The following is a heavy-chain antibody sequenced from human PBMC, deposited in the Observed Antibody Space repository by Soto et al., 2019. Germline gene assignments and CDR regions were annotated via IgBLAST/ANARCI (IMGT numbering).Heavy chain of an antibody. CDR2: IYPGDSDT. CDR1: GYSFTSYW. Sequence: GESLKISCKGSGYSFTSYWIGWVRQMPGKGLEWMGIIYPGDSDTRYSPSFQGQVTISADKSISTAYLQWSSLKASDTAMYYCARQQQLVRVPNYGMDVWGQGTTVTVAS. V-gene: IGHV5-51*01. J-gene: IGHJ6*02. CDR3: ARQQQLVRVPNYGMDV. D-gene: IGHD6-13*01.